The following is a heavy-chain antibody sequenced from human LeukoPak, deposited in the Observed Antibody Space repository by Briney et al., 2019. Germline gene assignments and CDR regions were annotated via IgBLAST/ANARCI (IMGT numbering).Heavy chain of an antibody. J-gene: IGHJ4*02. D-gene: IGHD2-21*02. CDR3: ARELPREVTLDY. Sequence: GGSLRLSCAASGFTFFSYEMQWVRQAPGKGLVWVSRINTDGDRTSYADSVKGRLTISRDNAKNTLYLQVNSLRAEDTAVYYCARELPREVTLDYWGQGTLVTVSS. CDR2: INTDGDRT. CDR1: GFTFFSYE. V-gene: IGHV3-74*01.